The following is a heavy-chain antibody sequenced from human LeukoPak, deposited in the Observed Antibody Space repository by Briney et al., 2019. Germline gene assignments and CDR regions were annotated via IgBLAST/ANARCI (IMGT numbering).Heavy chain of an antibody. D-gene: IGHD4-17*01. Sequence: SETLSLTCTVSGGSISRYYWSWIRQPPGKGLEWIGYIYYSGYTNYNPSLKSRVTISVDTSKNQFSLKLSSVTAADTAVYYCARHPNDYGDLRFDYWGQGTLVTVSS. CDR2: IYYSGYT. V-gene: IGHV4-59*08. CDR3: ARHPNDYGDLRFDY. J-gene: IGHJ4*02. CDR1: GGSISRYY.